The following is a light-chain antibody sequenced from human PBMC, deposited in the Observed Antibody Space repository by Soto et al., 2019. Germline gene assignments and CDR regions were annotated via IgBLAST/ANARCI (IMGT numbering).Light chain of an antibody. V-gene: IGLV2-11*01. CDR1: SSDVGGYNY. Sequence: QSVLTQPRSVSGSPGPSVAISYTGTSSDVGGYNYVSWYQQHPGKAPKVMIYDVSKRPSGVPDRFSGSKSGNTASLTISGLQAEDEADYYCCSYAGSPYVFGTGTKVTVL. J-gene: IGLJ1*01. CDR3: CSYAGSPYV. CDR2: DVS.